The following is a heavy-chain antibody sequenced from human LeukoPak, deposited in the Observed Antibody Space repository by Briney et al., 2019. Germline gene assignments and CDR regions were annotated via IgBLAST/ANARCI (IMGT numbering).Heavy chain of an antibody. J-gene: IGHJ6*03. D-gene: IGHD4-23*01. Sequence: GGSLRLSCAASGFTFSSYWMSWVRQAPGKGLEWVANIKQDGSEKYYVDSVKGRFTISRDNAKNSLYLQMNSLRAEDTAVYYCATRVTQPSYYYYYYMDVWGKGTTVTVSS. V-gene: IGHV3-7*01. CDR1: GFTFSSYW. CDR3: ATRVTQPSYYYYYYMDV. CDR2: IKQDGSEK.